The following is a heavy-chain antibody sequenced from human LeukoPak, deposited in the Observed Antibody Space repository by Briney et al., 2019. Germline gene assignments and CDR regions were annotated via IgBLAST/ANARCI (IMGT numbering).Heavy chain of an antibody. CDR1: GGTFSSYA. J-gene: IGHJ6*03. D-gene: IGHD3-10*01. Sequence: SVKVSFKASGGTFSSYAISWVRQAPGQGLEWMERIIPIFGTANYAQKFQGRVTITTDESTSTAYMELSSLRSEDTAVYYCARGHYYGSGSYYNVFDMDVWGKGTTVTVSS. CDR2: IIPIFGTA. V-gene: IGHV1-69*05. CDR3: ARGHYYGSGSYYNVFDMDV.